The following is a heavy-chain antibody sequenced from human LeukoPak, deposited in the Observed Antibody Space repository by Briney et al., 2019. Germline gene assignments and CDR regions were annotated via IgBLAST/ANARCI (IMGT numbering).Heavy chain of an antibody. CDR2: INHSGST. CDR3: ARRVVVTARNVFDY. D-gene: IGHD2-21*02. Sequence: SETLSLTCAVYGGSFSGYYLSWIRQPPGKGLEWIGEINHSGSTNYNPSLKSRVTISVDTSKNQFSLKLSSVTAADTAVYYCARRVVVTARNVFDYWGQGTLVTVSS. V-gene: IGHV4-34*01. J-gene: IGHJ4*02. CDR1: GGSFSGYY.